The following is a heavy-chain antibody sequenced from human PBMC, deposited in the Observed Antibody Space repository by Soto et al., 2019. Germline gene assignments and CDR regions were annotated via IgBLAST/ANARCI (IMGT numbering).Heavy chain of an antibody. D-gene: IGHD3-3*01. Sequence: EVQLVESGGGLVKPGGSLRLSCAASGFTFSTYSMSWVRQAPGKGLEWVSAISSSNIYIYYADSVKGRFTISSDTAKNSLYLQINSLRAEATAVYDCERALYGYWYFYLCGRGTIFTFSS. CDR1: GFTFSTYS. V-gene: IGHV3-21*02. J-gene: IGHJ2*01. CDR2: ISSSNIYI. CDR3: ERALYGYWYFYL.